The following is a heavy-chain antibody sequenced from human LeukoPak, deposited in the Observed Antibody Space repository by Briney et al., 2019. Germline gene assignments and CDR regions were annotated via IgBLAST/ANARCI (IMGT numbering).Heavy chain of an antibody. D-gene: IGHD1-26*01. Sequence: GGPLRLSCAASGFTFSNYWMHWVRQAPGKGLVWVSRIQSDGRSTSYADSVKGRFTISRDNAKNTLYLQLNSLRAEDTAVYYCARANSGIYWGYFEYWGQGALVTASS. CDR1: GFTFSNYW. J-gene: IGHJ4*02. CDR2: IQSDGRST. V-gene: IGHV3-74*01. CDR3: ARANSGIYWGYFEY.